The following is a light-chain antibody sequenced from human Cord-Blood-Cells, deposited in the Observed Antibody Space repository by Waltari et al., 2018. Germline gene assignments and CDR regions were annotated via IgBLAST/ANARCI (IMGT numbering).Light chain of an antibody. CDR1: QGISSY. J-gene: IGKJ4*01. CDR3: QQLNSYPPLT. CDR2: AAS. V-gene: IGKV1-9*01. Sequence: IQLTQSPSSLSASVGDRVTITCRASQGISSYLAWYQQKPGKAPKLLIYAASTLQSGVPSRFSGSESATDFTLTISSLQPEDFATYYCQQLNSYPPLTFCGGTKVEIK.